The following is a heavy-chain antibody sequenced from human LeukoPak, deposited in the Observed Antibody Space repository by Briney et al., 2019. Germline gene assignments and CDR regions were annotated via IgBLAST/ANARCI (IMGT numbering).Heavy chain of an antibody. J-gene: IGHJ3*02. CDR3: AKDNRREYDFWSANAFDI. CDR2: ISYDGTNK. Sequence: GGSLRLSCAASGFTFTSNGMHWVRQAPGTGLEWVAFISYDGTNKYYPESLKGRFTISRDNSKNTLYLQMNSLRAEDTAVYYCAKDNRREYDFWSANAFDIWGQGTMVTVSS. D-gene: IGHD3-3*01. CDR1: GFTFTSNG. V-gene: IGHV3-30*18.